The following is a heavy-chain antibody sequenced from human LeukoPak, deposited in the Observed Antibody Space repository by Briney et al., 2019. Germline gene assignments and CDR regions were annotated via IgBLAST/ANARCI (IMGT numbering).Heavy chain of an antibody. CDR3: AKGARLRWSKGSFDI. CDR2: ISWNSGSI. D-gene: IGHD4-23*01. V-gene: IGHV3-9*03. CDR1: GFTIDDYA. Sequence: GRSLRLSCAASGFTIDDYAMHWVRQAPGKGLEWVSGISWNSGSIDYADSVKGRFTISRDNAKNSLYLQMNSLRAEDMALYYCAKGARLRWSKGSFDIWGQGTMVTVSS. J-gene: IGHJ3*02.